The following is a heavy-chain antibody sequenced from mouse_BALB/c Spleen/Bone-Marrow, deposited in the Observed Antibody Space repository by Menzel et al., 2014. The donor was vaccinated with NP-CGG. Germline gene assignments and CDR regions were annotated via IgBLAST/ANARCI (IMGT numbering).Heavy chain of an antibody. D-gene: IGHD2-14*01. J-gene: IGHJ2*01. Sequence: VQLQQSGPGLVKPSPSLSLTCSVTGYSITSGYYWHWIRQFPGDKLEWLGYITFNGRIAYKPSLKNRISISHDTSKNQFFLKLNSVTTEDTATYYCTRGVRGFDYWGQGTTLTVSS. V-gene: IGHV3-6*02. CDR1: GYSITSGYY. CDR3: TRGVRGFDY. CDR2: ITFNGRI.